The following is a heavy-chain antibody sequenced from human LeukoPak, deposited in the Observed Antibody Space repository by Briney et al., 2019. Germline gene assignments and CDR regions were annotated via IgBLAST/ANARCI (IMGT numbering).Heavy chain of an antibody. Sequence: ASVKVFCKAFGYTFSDYYMHWVRQAPGQGLEWMGWINPNSGGTNYAQKIQGRVTMTRDTSINTAYMELSSLRSDDTAVYYCARGSAMVTTYRGGNWFDPWGQGTLVTVSS. J-gene: IGHJ5*02. D-gene: IGHD5-18*01. CDR1: GYTFSDYY. V-gene: IGHV1-2*02. CDR3: ARGSAMVTTYRGGNWFDP. CDR2: INPNSGGT.